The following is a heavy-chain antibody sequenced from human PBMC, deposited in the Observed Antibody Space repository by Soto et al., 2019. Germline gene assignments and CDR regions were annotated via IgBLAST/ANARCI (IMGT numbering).Heavy chain of an antibody. J-gene: IGHJ6*02. CDR1: GFTFSSYA. Sequence: GSLRLSCAASGFTFSSYAMSWVRQAPGKGLEWVSAIGGSGGSTYYADSVKGRFTISRDNSKNTLYLQMNSLRAEDTAVYFCAKAGYYYYYGMDVWGQGTTVTVSS. V-gene: IGHV3-23*01. CDR2: IGGSGGST. CDR3: AKAGYYYYYGMDV.